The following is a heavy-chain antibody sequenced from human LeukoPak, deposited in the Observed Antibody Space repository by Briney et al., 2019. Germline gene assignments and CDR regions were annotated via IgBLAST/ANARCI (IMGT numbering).Heavy chain of an antibody. CDR3: ARGRGTGSGSFIY. D-gene: IGHD3-10*01. Sequence: ASVKVSCKASGYTFTGYYMHWVRQAPGQGLEWMGWMNPNSGNTGYAQKFQGRATMTRNTSISTAYMELSSLRSEDTAVYYCARGRGTGSGSFIYWGQGTLVTVSS. CDR2: MNPNSGNT. CDR1: GYTFTGYY. J-gene: IGHJ4*02. V-gene: IGHV1-8*02.